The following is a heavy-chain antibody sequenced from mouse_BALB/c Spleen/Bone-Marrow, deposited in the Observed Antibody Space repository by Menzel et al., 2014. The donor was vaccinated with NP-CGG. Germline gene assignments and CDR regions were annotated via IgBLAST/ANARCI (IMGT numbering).Heavy chain of an antibody. CDR3: TRGGNWENFDY. Sequence: EVMLVESGGGLVQPGGSRKLSCAASGFTFSSFGMHWVRQAPEKGLEWVAYISSGSSPIFYADTVKGRFTISRDHPKNTLFLQMTSLRSEDTAIYYCTRGGNWENFDYWGQGTTLTVSS. V-gene: IGHV5-17*02. CDR2: ISSGSSPI. CDR1: GFTFSSFG. D-gene: IGHD4-1*01. J-gene: IGHJ2*01.